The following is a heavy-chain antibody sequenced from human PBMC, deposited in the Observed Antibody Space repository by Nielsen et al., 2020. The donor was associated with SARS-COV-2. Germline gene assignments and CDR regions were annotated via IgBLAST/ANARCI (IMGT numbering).Heavy chain of an antibody. CDR2: INHSGST. CDR1: GGSFSGYY. D-gene: IGHD3-22*01. V-gene: IGHV4-34*01. J-gene: IGHJ5*02. CDR3: ARGFQASSITMIVVVITTGWFDP. Sequence: SETLSLTCAVYGGSFSGYYWSWIRRPPGKGLEWIGEINHSGSTNYNPSLKSRVTISVDTSKNQFSLKLSSVTAADTAVYYCARGFQASSITMIVVVITTGWFDPWGQGTLVTVSS.